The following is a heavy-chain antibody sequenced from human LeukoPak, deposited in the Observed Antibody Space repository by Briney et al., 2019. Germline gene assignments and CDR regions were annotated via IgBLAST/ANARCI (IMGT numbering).Heavy chain of an antibody. CDR3: AREGIAAAGTRVNFQH. J-gene: IGHJ1*01. CDR1: GYTFTGYY. V-gene: IGHV1-2*04. Sequence: ASVKVSCKAPGYTFTGYYMHWVRQAPGQGLEWMGWINPNSGGTNYAQKFQGWVTMTRDTSISTAYMELSRLRSDDTAVYYCAREGIAAAGTRVNFQHWGQGTLVTVSS. D-gene: IGHD6-13*01. CDR2: INPNSGGT.